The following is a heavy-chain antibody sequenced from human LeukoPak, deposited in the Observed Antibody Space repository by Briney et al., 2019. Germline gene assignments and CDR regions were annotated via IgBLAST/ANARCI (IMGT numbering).Heavy chain of an antibody. J-gene: IGHJ6*02. CDR1: GGSISTYF. CDR2: PYTSGST. V-gene: IGHV4-4*07. Sequence: PSETLSLTCTVSGGSISTYFWSWIRQPAGKGLDWIGRPYTSGSTNYNPPLKSRLTMSADTSKNQFSLNLRSVTAADTAIYYCARDRVDSSGYYYYYGIDVWGQGTAVTVSS. D-gene: IGHD3-22*01. CDR3: ARDRVDSSGYYYYYGIDV.